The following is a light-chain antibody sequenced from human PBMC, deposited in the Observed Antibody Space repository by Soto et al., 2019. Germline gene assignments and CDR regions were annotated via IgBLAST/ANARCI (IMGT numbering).Light chain of an antibody. V-gene: IGKV1-39*01. CDR3: QQSYSTPST. CDR1: QSISSY. J-gene: IGKJ4*01. CDR2: AAS. Sequence: DIRMTQSPSSLSASVGDRVTISCRASQSISSYLNWYQLKPGKAPKLLIYAASSLQSGVPSRFSGSGSGTDFTLTISSLQPEDFATYYCQQSYSTPSTFGGGTKVEIK.